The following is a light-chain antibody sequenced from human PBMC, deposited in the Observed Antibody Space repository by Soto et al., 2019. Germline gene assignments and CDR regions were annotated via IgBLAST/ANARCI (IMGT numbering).Light chain of an antibody. V-gene: IGLV2-18*01. CDR3: SLFTSSSTYV. CDR1: SSDVGSYNR. CDR2: EVT. Sequence: QSALTQPPSVSGSPGQSGTISCTGTSSDVGSYNRVSWYQQPPGTAPKVIIYEVTNRPSGVPDRFSGSKSGNTASPTISGLQAEDEADYYCSLFTSSSTYVFGTGTKVTVL. J-gene: IGLJ1*01.